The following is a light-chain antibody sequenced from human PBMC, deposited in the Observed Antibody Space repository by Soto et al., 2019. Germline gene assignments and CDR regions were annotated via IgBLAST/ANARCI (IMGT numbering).Light chain of an antibody. CDR2: EVT. CDR1: SSDVGGYNY. V-gene: IGLV2-8*01. CDR3: SSYAGSSWV. J-gene: IGLJ3*02. Sequence: QSALTQPPSASGSPGQSVTLSCTGTSSDVGGYNYVSWYQQHPGKAPKLMIYEVTKRPSGVPDRFSGSKSGNTASLTVSGLQAEDEADYYCSSYAGSSWVFGAGSKPTVL.